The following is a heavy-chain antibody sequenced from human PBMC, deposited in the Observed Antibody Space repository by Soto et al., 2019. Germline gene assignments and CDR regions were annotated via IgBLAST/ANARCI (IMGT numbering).Heavy chain of an antibody. V-gene: IGHV5-10-1*01. CDR1: GYSFTKYW. Sequence: GESLKISCKGSGYSFTKYWISWVRQMPGKGLEWMGRIDPSDSYTNYIPSFQGHVTISADKSISTAYLQWSSLKASDTAMYYCARQVFITRPDYGMDVCCQGPTFTVPS. D-gene: IGHD3-22*01. CDR3: ARQVFITRPDYGMDV. CDR2: IDPSDSYT. J-gene: IGHJ6*02.